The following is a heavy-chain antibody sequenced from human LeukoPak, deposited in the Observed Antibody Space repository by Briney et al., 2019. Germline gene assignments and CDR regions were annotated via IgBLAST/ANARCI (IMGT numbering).Heavy chain of an antibody. CDR3: ARSGYYYDSSGYFY. Sequence: GGSLRLSCAASGLTVSNNYMSWVRQAPGKGLEWVSAISGVGSTYYADSVRGRFTISRDNSRNTLHLQMNGLTAEDTAVYYCARSGYYYDSSGYFYWGQGTLVTVST. V-gene: IGHV3-66*01. CDR2: ISGVGST. J-gene: IGHJ4*02. D-gene: IGHD3-22*01. CDR1: GLTVSNNY.